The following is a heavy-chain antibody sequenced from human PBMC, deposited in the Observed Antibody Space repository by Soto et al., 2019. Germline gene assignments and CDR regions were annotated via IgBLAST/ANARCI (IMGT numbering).Heavy chain of an antibody. J-gene: IGHJ2*01. Sequence: SGPTLVNPTQTLTLTCTFSGFSLSTSAVGVCWIRLPPEKALEWLGLIYWNDDKRYSASLKSRLTISKDTSKNHVFLRMTNLDHVDTATYHCEHIPVGCTWYLDXWGRGTLVTVSX. D-gene: IGHD2-8*01. V-gene: IGHV2-5*01. CDR3: EHIPVGCTWYLDX. CDR1: GFSLSTSAVG. CDR2: IYWNDDK.